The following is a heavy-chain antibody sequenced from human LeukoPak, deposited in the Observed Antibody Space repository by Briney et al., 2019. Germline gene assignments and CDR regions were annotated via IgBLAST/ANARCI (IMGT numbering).Heavy chain of an antibody. J-gene: IGHJ4*02. CDR3: ARDGADRSSRYYYYFDC. V-gene: IGHV6-1*01. D-gene: IGHD6-13*01. Sequence: SQTLSLTCVISGDSVSSNTAAWHWIRQSPSRGLEWLGRTYYRSKWYKDYAVSVKSRVDIYSDTSRNQFSLQLNSVTPEDTAVYYCARDGADRSSRYYYYFDCWGQGTLVAVSS. CDR1: GDSVSSNTAA. CDR2: TYYRSKWYK.